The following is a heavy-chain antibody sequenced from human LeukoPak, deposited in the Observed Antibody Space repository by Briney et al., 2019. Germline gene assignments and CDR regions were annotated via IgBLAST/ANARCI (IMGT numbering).Heavy chain of an antibody. CDR3: ARTSFKLPDY. D-gene: IGHD1-7*01. V-gene: IGHV7-4-1*02. J-gene: IGHJ4*02. CDR1: GYTFTSNA. Sequence: GASVKVSCKASGYTFTSNAMNWVRQAPGQGLEWMGWINTNTGKLTYAQGFTGRFVFSLDTSVSTAYLQISSLKAEDTAVYYCARTSFKLPDYWGQGTLVTVSS. CDR2: INTNTGKL.